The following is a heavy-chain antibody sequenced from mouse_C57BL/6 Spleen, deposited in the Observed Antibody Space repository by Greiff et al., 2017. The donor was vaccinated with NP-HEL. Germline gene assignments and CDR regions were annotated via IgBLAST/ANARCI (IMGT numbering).Heavy chain of an antibody. CDR3: TREGVNSFDY. CDR1: GFTFSSYA. V-gene: IGHV5-9-1*02. D-gene: IGHD2-1*01. J-gene: IGHJ2*01. Sequence: DVMLVESGEGLVKPGGSLKLSCAASGFTFSSYAMSWVRQTPEKRLEWVAYISSGGDYIYYADTVKGRFTISRDNARNTLYLQMSSLKSEDTAMYYCTREGVNSFDYWGQGTTLTVSS. CDR2: ISSGGDYI.